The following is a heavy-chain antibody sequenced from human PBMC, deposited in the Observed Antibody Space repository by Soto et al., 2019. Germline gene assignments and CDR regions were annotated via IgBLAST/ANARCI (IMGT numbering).Heavy chain of an antibody. CDR3: ARDLYHSSAFDY. CDR2: ISSSSNTI. D-gene: IGHD3-22*01. V-gene: IGHV3-48*01. CDR1: GFTFSSYN. Sequence: EVQLVESGGGLVQPGGSLRLSCAASGFTFSSYNMNWVRQAPGKGLEWVSYISSSSNTIYYADSVKGRFTISRDNAKNSLYLQMNSLRAEDTAVYYCARDLYHSSAFDYWGQGTLVTVSS. J-gene: IGHJ4*02.